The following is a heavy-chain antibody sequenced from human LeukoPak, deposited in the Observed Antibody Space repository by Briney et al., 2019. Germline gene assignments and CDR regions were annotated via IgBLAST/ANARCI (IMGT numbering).Heavy chain of an antibody. J-gene: IGHJ4*02. CDR1: GFTFSSYA. D-gene: IGHD3-3*01. CDR2: ISYDGSNK. Sequence: GGSLRLSCAASGFTFSSYAMHWVRQAPGKGLEWVAVISYDGSNKYYADSVKGRFTISRDNAKNSLYLQMNSLRAEDTAVYYCARSPTRQYDFWSGYYTGMSRYYFDYWGQGTLVTVSS. CDR3: ARSPTRQYDFWSGYYTGMSRYYFDY. V-gene: IGHV3-30-3*01.